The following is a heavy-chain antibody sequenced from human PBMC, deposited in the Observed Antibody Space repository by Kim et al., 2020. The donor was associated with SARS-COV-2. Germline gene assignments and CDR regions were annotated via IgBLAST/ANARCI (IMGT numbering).Heavy chain of an antibody. Sequence: ASVKVSCKASGYTFTSYGISWVRQAPGQGLEWMGWISVYNGNINYAQKLQDRVIMTTDTSTSTAYMELRSLRSDDTAVYFCATGESSGYYPYYEMDVWGQGTTVTVSS. CDR3: ATGESSGYYPYYEMDV. J-gene: IGHJ6*02. CDR1: GYTFTSYG. CDR2: ISVYNGNI. V-gene: IGHV1-18*01. D-gene: IGHD3-22*01.